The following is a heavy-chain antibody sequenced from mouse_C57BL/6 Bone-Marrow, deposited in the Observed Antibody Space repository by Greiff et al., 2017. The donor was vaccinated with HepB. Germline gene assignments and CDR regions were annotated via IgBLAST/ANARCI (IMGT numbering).Heavy chain of an antibody. J-gene: IGHJ3*01. CDR3: ARNNYSNYEAY. CDR1: GYTFTSYW. Sequence: QVQLKEPGAELVKPGASVKMSCKASGYTFTSYWITWVKQRPGQGLEWIGDIYPGSGSTNYNEKFKSKATLTVDTSSSTAYMQLSSLTSEDSAVYYCARNNYSNYEAYWGQGTLVTVSA. CDR2: IYPGSGST. D-gene: IGHD2-5*01. V-gene: IGHV1-55*01.